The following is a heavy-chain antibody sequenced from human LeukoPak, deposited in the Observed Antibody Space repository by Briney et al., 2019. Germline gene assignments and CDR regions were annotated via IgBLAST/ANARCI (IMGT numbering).Heavy chain of an antibody. Sequence: SETLSLTCAVCGGSFSGYYWSWIRQPPGKGLEWIGEINHSGSTNYNPSLKSRVTISVDTSKNQFSLKLSSVTAADTAVYYCARHIGSSWLDAFDIWGQGTMVTVSS. J-gene: IGHJ3*02. V-gene: IGHV4-34*01. CDR1: GGSFSGYY. D-gene: IGHD6-13*01. CDR2: INHSGST. CDR3: ARHIGSSWLDAFDI.